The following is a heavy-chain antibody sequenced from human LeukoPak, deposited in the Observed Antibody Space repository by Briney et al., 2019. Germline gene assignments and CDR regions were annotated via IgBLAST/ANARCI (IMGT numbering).Heavy chain of an antibody. Sequence: SETLSLTCAVYGGSFSGYYWSWIRQPPGKGLEWIGEINHSGSTNYNPSLKSPVTISVDTSKNQFSLKLSSVTAADTAVYYCARMPYVWGSYRGLDYWGQGTLVTVSS. CDR3: ARMPYVWGSYRGLDY. V-gene: IGHV4-34*01. CDR2: INHSGST. D-gene: IGHD3-16*02. J-gene: IGHJ4*02. CDR1: GGSFSGYY.